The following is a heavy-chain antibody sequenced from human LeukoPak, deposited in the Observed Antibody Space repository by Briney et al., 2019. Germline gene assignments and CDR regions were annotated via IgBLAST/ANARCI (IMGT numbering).Heavy chain of an antibody. CDR3: ARGAVDTATNWFDP. V-gene: IGHV3-11*04. J-gene: IGHJ5*02. CDR1: GFTFSDYY. D-gene: IGHD5-18*01. Sequence: GGSLRLSCAASGFTFSDYYMSWIRQAPGKGLEWVSYISSSGSTIYYADSVKGRFTISRDNAKNSLYLQMNSLRAEDTAVYYCARGAVDTATNWFDPWGQGTLVTVSS. CDR2: ISSSGSTI.